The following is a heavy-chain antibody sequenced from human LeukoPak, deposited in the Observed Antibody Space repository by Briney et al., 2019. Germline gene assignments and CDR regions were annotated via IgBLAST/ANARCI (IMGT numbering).Heavy chain of an antibody. CDR3: AKVGGRYGDYFDY. D-gene: IGHD3-16*01. CDR1: GFTFRVYA. V-gene: IGHV3-33*03. J-gene: IGHJ4*02. CDR2: IWSDENNK. Sequence: PGGSLRLSCAASGFTFRVYAMHWVRQTPGKGLEWVAVIWSDENNKHYADSVKGRFTISRDNAKNSLYLQMNSLRAEDTAVYYCAKVGGRYGDYFDYWGQGTLVTVSS.